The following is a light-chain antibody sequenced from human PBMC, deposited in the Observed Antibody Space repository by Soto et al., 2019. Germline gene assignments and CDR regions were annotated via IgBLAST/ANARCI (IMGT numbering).Light chain of an antibody. CDR1: QTVSSNQ. CDR2: AAS. V-gene: IGKV3-20*01. CDR3: QQYANSPPLS. Sequence: EIVLTQSPGTLSLSPGEGATLSCRASQTVSSNQLAWYQHKPGQSPRLLVYAASTRAPGIPDRFSGSGSGTDFTLTISRLEPEDFAVYSCQQYANSPPLSFGQGTRLDIK. J-gene: IGKJ5*01.